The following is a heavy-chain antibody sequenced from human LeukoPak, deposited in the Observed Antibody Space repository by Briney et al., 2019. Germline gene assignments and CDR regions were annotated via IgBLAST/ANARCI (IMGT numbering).Heavy chain of an antibody. CDR1: GYTFTDYY. Sequence: GASVKVSCKASGYTFTDYYIHWVRQAPGQGREWMAWMNPKRGDTSYAQKFQGRVTMTRDTSISTAYMELSRLRFDDTAVYYCARNKEGKSLDYWGQGTLVTVSS. J-gene: IGHJ4*02. V-gene: IGHV1-2*02. CDR2: MNPKRGDT. CDR3: ARNKEGKSLDY.